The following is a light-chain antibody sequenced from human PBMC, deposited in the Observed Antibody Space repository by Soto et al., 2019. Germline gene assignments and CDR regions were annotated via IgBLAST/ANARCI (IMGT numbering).Light chain of an antibody. CDR1: QSVSSS. J-gene: IGKJ5*01. Sequence: EIVLTQSPGTLSLSPGERATLSCRASQSVSSSLAWYQQKPGQAPRLLISGASSRAAGIPDRFSGSGSGTDFTLTISRLEPEDFALYYCQQYGSSPITFXQGTRTEIK. V-gene: IGKV3-20*01. CDR3: QQYGSSPIT. CDR2: GAS.